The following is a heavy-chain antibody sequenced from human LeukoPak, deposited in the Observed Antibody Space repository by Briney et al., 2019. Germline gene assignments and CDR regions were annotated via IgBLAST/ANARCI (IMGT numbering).Heavy chain of an antibody. CDR3: AKDRLTAIRLAGDDFDI. CDR1: GFTFSSYA. CDR2: ISGRCGST. J-gene: IGHJ3*02. Sequence: GGALRLSCAASGFTFSSYAMGGVGQAPGKGVEWVSAISGRCGSTCYADSVKGRFTISRDNSKNTLYLQMNSLRAEDTAVYYCAKDRLTAIRLAGDDFDIWGQGTMVTVSS. V-gene: IGHV3-23*01. D-gene: IGHD2-21*02.